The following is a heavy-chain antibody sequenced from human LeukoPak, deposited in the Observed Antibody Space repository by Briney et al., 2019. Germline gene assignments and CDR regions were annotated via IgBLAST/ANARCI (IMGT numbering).Heavy chain of an antibody. CDR1: GFTFSGYW. D-gene: IGHD6-13*01. Sequence: GGSLRLSCAASGFTFSGYWMHWVRQAPGKGLVWVSRVNSDGSSTTYADSVKGRFTISRDNAKNTLYLQMNSLRPEDTAVYYCAKAPYRGGSSWTEFDYWGQGTLVTVSS. CDR3: AKAPYRGGSSWTEFDY. J-gene: IGHJ4*02. V-gene: IGHV3-74*01. CDR2: VNSDGSST.